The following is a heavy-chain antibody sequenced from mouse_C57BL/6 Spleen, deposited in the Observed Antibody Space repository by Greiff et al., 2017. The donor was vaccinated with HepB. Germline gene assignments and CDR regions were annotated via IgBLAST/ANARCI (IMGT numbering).Heavy chain of an antibody. J-gene: IGHJ2*01. D-gene: IGHD4-1*01. Sequence: QVQLQQPGAELVMPGASVKLSCKASGYTFTSYWMHWVKQRPGQGLEWIGEIDPSDSYTNYNQKFKGKSALTVDKSSSTAYMQLSSLTSEDSAVYYCARNTGHFDYWGQGTTLTVSS. CDR3: ARNTGHFDY. V-gene: IGHV1-69*01. CDR1: GYTFTSYW. CDR2: IDPSDSYT.